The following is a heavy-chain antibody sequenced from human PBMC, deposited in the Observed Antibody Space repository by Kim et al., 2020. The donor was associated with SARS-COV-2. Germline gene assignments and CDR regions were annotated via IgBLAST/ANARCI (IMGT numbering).Heavy chain of an antibody. CDR3: ARDLVVSDYWYFDL. V-gene: IGHV1-69*04. D-gene: IGHD3-22*01. Sequence: QKFQGRVTITADKSTSTAYMELSSLGSEDTAVYYCARDLVVSDYWYFDLWGRGTLVTVSS. J-gene: IGHJ2*01.